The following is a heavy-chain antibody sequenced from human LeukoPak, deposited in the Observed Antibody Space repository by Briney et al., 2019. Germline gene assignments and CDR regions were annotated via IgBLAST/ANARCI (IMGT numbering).Heavy chain of an antibody. CDR1: GYTFTSYY. D-gene: IGHD3-3*01. J-gene: IGHJ4*01. Sequence: ASVKVSCKASGYTFTSYYMHWVRQAPGQGLEWMGIMHPSGGSTSYAQKFQGRVTMTEDTSTGTVYLELSSLRFEDTAIYYCTTNLISLFGVGYWGHGTLVTVSS. CDR2: MHPSGGST. V-gene: IGHV1-46*01. CDR3: TTNLISLFGVGY.